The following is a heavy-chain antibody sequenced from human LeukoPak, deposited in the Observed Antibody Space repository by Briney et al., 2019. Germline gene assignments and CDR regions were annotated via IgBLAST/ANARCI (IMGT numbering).Heavy chain of an antibody. D-gene: IGHD4-23*01. CDR3: AKDLYSDYGGSIDY. CDR2: ISGSGGST. CDR1: GFTFSSYA. J-gene: IGHJ4*02. V-gene: IGHV3-23*01. Sequence: PGGSLRLSCAASGFTFSSYAMSWVRQAPGKGLEWVSAISGSGGSTYYADSVKGRFTISRDNSKNTLYLQMNSLRAEDTAVYYCAKDLYSDYGGSIDYWGQGTLVTVSS.